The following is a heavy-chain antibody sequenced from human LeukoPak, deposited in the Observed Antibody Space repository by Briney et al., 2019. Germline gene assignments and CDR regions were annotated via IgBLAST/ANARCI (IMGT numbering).Heavy chain of an antibody. J-gene: IGHJ6*03. CDR1: GYTFTSYD. CDR3: ARSNWGQYYCYYYMDV. Sequence: ASVKVSCKASGYTFTSYDINWVRQATGQGLEWMGWMNPNSGNTGYAQKFQGRVTMTRNTSISTAYMELSSLRSEDTAVYYCARSNWGQYYCYYYMDVWGKGTTVTVSS. CDR2: MNPNSGNT. D-gene: IGHD7-27*01. V-gene: IGHV1-8*01.